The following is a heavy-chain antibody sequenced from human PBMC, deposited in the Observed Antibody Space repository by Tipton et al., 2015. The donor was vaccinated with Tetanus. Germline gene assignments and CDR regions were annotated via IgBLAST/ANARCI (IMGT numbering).Heavy chain of an antibody. J-gene: IGHJ3*01. Sequence: TLSLTCTVSGGQFISSSFYFGWIRQPPGKGLEGVGSIYHSGTTYYNPSLNSRVNISSFASKNEISLTLTSVTAADTAVYYCARRDRYNTDSFHLWGQGTMVTV. D-gene: IGHD5-18*01. V-gene: IGHV4-39*01. CDR2: IYHSGTT. CDR3: ARRDRYNTDSFHL. CDR1: GGQFISSSFY.